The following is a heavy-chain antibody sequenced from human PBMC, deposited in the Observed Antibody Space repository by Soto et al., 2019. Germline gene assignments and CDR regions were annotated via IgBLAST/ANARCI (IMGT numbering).Heavy chain of an antibody. CDR2: FDPEDGET. J-gene: IGHJ4*02. V-gene: IGHV1-24*01. CDR1: GYTLTELS. Sequence: GASVKVSCKVSGYTLTELSMHWVRQAPGKGLEWMGGFDPEDGETIYAQKFQGRVTMTEDTSTDTAYMELSSLRSEDTAVYYCATDPIGNGDYPTFDYWGQGTLVTVSS. CDR3: ATDPIGNGDYPTFDY. D-gene: IGHD4-17*01.